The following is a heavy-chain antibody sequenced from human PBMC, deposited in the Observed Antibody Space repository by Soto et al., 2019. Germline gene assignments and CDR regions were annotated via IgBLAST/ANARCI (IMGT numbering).Heavy chain of an antibody. CDR1: GYTFTGYY. CDR3: ARDRYYYGSGSYYPTALQFDP. V-gene: IGHV1-2*04. Sequence: GASVKVSCKASGYTFTGYYMHWVRQAPGQGLEWMGWINPNSGGTNYAQKFQGWVTMTRDTSISTAYMELSRLRSDDTAVYYCARDRYYYGSGSYYPTALQFDPWGQGTLVTVSS. CDR2: INPNSGGT. J-gene: IGHJ5*02. D-gene: IGHD3-10*01.